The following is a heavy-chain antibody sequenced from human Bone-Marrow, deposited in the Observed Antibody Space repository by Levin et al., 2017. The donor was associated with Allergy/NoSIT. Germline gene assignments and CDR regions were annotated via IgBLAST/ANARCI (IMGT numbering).Heavy chain of an antibody. CDR3: ARLHCTTTSCYLDS. V-gene: IGHV4-30-4*01. CDR2: IYYSGST. Sequence: PSETLSLTCSVSGDSISSGSGDFNWSWIRQRPGQGLEWVGYIYYSGSTYSNPSLKSRVTISVDTSKKQFSLRLSSVTAADTAIYYCARLHCTTTSCYLDSWGQGTLVTVSS. J-gene: IGHJ4*02. CDR1: GDSISSGSGDFN. D-gene: IGHD2-2*01.